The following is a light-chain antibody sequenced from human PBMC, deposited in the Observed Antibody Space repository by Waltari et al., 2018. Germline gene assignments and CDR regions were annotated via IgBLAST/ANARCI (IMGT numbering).Light chain of an antibody. CDR1: SSDVGAYNY. Sequence: QSALTQPASVSGSPGQSTTIACTGTSSDVGAYNYVSWYQQHPGKAPKLVIYEVSNRPSGVSNRFSGSKSGKTASLTISGLQAEDEADYYCSSYTTSSTVVFAGGTKLTVL. J-gene: IGLJ2*01. V-gene: IGLV2-14*01. CDR3: SSYTTSSTVV. CDR2: EVS.